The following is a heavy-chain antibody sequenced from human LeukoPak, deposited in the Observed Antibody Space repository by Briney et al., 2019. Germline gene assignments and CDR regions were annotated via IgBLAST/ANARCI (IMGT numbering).Heavy chain of an antibody. Sequence: SETLSLTCTVSGGSISSNSSYWGWIRQPPGKGLEWIGSIYSSGSTYYNPSLKSRVTISVDTSKNQFSLKLSSVTAADTAVYYCARRASGLSGFDYWGQGTLVTVSS. CDR1: GGSISSNSSY. CDR3: ARRASGLSGFDY. D-gene: IGHD3-10*01. J-gene: IGHJ4*02. V-gene: IGHV4-39*07. CDR2: IYSSGST.